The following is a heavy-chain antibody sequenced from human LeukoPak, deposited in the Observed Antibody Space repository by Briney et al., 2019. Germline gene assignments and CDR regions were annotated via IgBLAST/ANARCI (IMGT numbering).Heavy chain of an antibody. D-gene: IGHD2-2*02. CDR2: ISGSGGST. CDR1: GFTFSSYA. CDR3: AGLGYCSSTSCYRGDY. V-gene: IGHV3-23*01. Sequence: GGSLRLSCAASGFTFSSYAVSWVRQAPGKGLEWVSAISGSGGSTYYADSVKGRFTISRDNSKNTLYLQMNSLRAEDTAVYYCAGLGYCSSTSCYRGDYWGQGTLVTVSS. J-gene: IGHJ4*02.